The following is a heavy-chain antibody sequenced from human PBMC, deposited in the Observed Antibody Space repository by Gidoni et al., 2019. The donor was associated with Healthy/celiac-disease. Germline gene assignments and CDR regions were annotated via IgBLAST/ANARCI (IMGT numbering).Heavy chain of an antibody. D-gene: IGHD6-13*01. CDR2: TSPGDSDT. Sequence: EVQLVQSGAEVKKPGESLKISCRGSGYRCTSYWIGWVRQMPGKGLEWMGITSPGDSDTRYSPSFQGQVTISADKSISTAYLQWSSLKASDTAMYYCARLTRPIAAGALDYWGQGTLVTVSS. CDR3: ARLTRPIAAGALDY. CDR1: GYRCTSYW. J-gene: IGHJ4*02. V-gene: IGHV5-51*01.